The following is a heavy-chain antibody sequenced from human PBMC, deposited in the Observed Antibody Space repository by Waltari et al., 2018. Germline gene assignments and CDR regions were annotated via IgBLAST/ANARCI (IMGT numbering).Heavy chain of an antibody. CDR1: GFTGSSNY. J-gene: IGHJ4*02. V-gene: IGHV3-66*01. CDR2: IYTNDRT. Sequence: DVQVVESGGGLVQPGGSLRLSCAVSGFTGSSNYMTWVRQAPGKGLEWVSVIYTNDRTYYRDSNNMVYLQMNSLRVEDTAIYYCARDNPITWGQGTLVTVSS. CDR3: ARDNPIT.